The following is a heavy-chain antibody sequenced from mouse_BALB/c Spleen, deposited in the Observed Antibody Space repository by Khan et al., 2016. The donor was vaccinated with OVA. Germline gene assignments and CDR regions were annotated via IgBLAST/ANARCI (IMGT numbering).Heavy chain of an antibody. Sequence: QVQLKQSGTEVVRPGTSVKMSCKAAGYTFTHYWIGWVKQRPGHGLEWTGDTYPGGGYTNYNEKFKGKATLTADTSSSTAYMQLSGLTSEDSDSYYGARRGAARATCDYFDYWGQGTSLIVSS. D-gene: IGHD3-1*01. J-gene: IGHJ2*02. CDR3: ARRGAARATCDYFDY. CDR1: GYTFTHYW. V-gene: IGHV1-63*02. CDR2: TYPGGGYT.